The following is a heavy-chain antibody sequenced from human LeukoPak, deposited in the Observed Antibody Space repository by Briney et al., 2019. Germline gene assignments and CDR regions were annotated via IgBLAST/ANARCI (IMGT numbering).Heavy chain of an antibody. CDR2: INPNSGGT. CDR3: ARDVVEWEPWDAFDI. V-gene: IGHV1-2*02. J-gene: IGHJ3*02. D-gene: IGHD1-26*01. CDR1: GYTFTGYY. Sequence: ASVKVSCKASGYTFTGYYMHWVRQAPGQGLEWMGWINPNSGGTNYAQKFQGRVTMTRDTSISTAYMELSRLRSDDTAVYYCARDVVEWEPWDAFDIWGQGTMVTVSS.